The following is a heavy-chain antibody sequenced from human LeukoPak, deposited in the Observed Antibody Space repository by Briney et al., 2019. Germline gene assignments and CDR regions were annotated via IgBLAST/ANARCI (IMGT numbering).Heavy chain of an antibody. D-gene: IGHD2-2*02. V-gene: IGHV4-4*07. CDR1: GSISSYY. CDR2: IYTSGST. Sequence: SETLSLIGTVSGSISSYYWSWIRQSAGKGLEWIGRIYTSGSTNYSPSLKSRVTMSVDTSKNQFSLQLRSLTAADTAVYYCARGGGCSDTSCYNFDYWGQGTLVTVSS. CDR3: ARGGGCSDTSCYNFDY. J-gene: IGHJ4*02.